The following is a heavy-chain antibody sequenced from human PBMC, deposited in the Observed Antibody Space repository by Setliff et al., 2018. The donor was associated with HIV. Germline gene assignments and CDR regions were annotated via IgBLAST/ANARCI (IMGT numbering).Heavy chain of an antibody. D-gene: IGHD3-3*01. V-gene: IGHV4-34*01. CDR2: VNQYGST. J-gene: IGHJ4*02. Sequence: SETLSLTCGICGGSLSGYYWSWVRQPPGRGLEWIGEVNQYGSTNYNPSLKRRLTMSADTSKNQFSLKLTSVTAADTAKYYCVREHETERGAFDSWGLGTPVTVSS. CDR1: GGSLSGYY. CDR3: VREHETERGAFDS.